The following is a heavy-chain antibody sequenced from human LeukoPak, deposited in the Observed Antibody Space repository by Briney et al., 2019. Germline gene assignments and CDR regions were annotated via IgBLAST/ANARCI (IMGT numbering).Heavy chain of an antibody. CDR2: IIPIFGTA. D-gene: IGHD1-14*01. Sequence: SVKVSCKASGGTFSSYAISWVRQAPGQGLEWMGGIIPIFGTANYAQKFQGRVTITADESTSTAYMELSSLRSEDTAVYYCARDIRSDPGAFDIWGQGTMVTVSS. J-gene: IGHJ3*02. CDR3: ARDIRSDPGAFDI. V-gene: IGHV1-69*13. CDR1: GGTFSSYA.